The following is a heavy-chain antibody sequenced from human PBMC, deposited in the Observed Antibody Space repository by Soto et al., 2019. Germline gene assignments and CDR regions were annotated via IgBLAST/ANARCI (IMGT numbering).Heavy chain of an antibody. CDR1: GLTFSSYA. CDR3: AKVLSIAARRAQYYYYGMDV. J-gene: IGHJ6*02. D-gene: IGHD6-6*01. CDR2: ISGSGGST. Sequence: EVQLVESGGGLVQPGGSLRLSCAASGLTFSSYAMSWVRQAPGRGLEWVSAISGSGGSTYYADSVKGRFTISRDNSKNTLYLQMNSLRAEDTAVYYCAKVLSIAARRAQYYYYGMDVWGQGTTVTVSS. V-gene: IGHV3-23*04.